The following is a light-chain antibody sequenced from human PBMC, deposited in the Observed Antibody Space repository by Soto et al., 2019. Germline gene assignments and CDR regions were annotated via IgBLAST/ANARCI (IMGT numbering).Light chain of an antibody. Sequence: QSVLTQPASVSGSPGLSITISCTGTSSDVGAYNYVSWYQQHPGKAPKLMIYEVSSRPSGVSNRFSGSKSGDTASLTISGLQADDEADYYCSSYTSSSTPYDFGTGTKVTVL. CDR3: SSYTSSSTPYD. CDR1: SSDVGAYNY. J-gene: IGLJ1*01. CDR2: EVS. V-gene: IGLV2-14*01.